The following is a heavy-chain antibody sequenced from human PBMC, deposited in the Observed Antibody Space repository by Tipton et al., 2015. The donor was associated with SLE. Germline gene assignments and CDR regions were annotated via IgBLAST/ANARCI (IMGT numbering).Heavy chain of an antibody. CDR1: GFTFSNAW. CDR2: IYYSGST. Sequence: LRLSCAASGFTFSNAWMSWVRQPPGKGLEWIGSIYYSGSTNYNPSLKSRVTVSLDTSKNQFSLKLTSVTAADTAVYYCARGTTFDFWSGSWFDPWGQGTLVTVSS. D-gene: IGHD3-3*01. J-gene: IGHJ5*02. V-gene: IGHV4-59*01. CDR3: ARGTTFDFWSGSWFDP.